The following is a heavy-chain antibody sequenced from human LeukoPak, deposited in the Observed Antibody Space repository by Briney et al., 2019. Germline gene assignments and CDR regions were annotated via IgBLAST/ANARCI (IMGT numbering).Heavy chain of an antibody. J-gene: IGHJ4*02. D-gene: IGHD6-13*01. CDR2: VYYSGST. Sequence: SETLSLTCTVSGGSFRSYYWSWIRQPPGKGLEWIGFVYYSGSTNYNPSLKSRLTISVDTSKNHFSLQLSSVTAADTAVYYCARDVAAAGTLGLYYFDYWGQGTLVTVSS. CDR3: ARDVAAAGTLGLYYFDY. V-gene: IGHV4-59*12. CDR1: GGSFRSYY.